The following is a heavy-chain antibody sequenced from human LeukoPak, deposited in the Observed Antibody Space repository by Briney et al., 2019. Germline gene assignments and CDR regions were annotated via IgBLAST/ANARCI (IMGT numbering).Heavy chain of an antibody. CDR1: GFTFSSYA. D-gene: IGHD4-23*01. V-gene: IGHV3-64*01. CDR3: ARFNDYGGNGDH. J-gene: IGHJ4*02. CDR2: ISSNGGST. Sequence: PGGSLRLSCAASGFTFSSYAMHWVRQAPGKGLEYVSAISSNGGSTYYANSVKGRFTISRDNSKNTVYLQTGSLRAEDMAVYYCARFNDYGGNGDHWGQGTLVTVSS.